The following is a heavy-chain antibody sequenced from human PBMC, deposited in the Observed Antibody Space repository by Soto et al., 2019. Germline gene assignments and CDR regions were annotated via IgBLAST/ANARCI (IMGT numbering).Heavy chain of an antibody. CDR3: ARGLLPWYGDLSPRGDHYYYMDV. J-gene: IGHJ6*03. CDR2: INHSGST. D-gene: IGHD3-10*01. Sequence: QVQLQQWGAGLLKPSETLSLTCAVYGGSFSGYYWSWIRQPPGKGLEWIGEINHSGSTNYNPSLKSRVTISVNPSKNPFSLKLSSVAAADPAVYYCARGLLPWYGDLSPRGDHYYYMDVWGQGTKVHGSS. V-gene: IGHV4-34*01. CDR1: GGSFSGYY.